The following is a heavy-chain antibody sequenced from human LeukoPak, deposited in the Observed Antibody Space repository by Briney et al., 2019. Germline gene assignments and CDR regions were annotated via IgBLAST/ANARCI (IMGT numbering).Heavy chain of an antibody. CDR1: GFTFDDYA. CDR2: ISWNSGSI. V-gene: IGHV3-9*03. Sequence: GRSLRLSCAASGFTFDDYAMHWVRQAPGKGLEWVSGISWNSGSIGYADSVKGRFTISRDNAKNSLYLQMNSLRAEDMALYYCAKDMGPSIDSSGPFDYWGQGTLVTVSS. J-gene: IGHJ4*02. D-gene: IGHD6-19*01. CDR3: AKDMGPSIDSSGPFDY.